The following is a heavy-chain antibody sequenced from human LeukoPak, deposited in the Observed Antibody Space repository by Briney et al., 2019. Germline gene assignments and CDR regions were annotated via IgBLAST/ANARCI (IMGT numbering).Heavy chain of an antibody. J-gene: IGHJ4*02. CDR2: IGTAGDT. Sequence: PGGSLRLSCAASGFTFSTYDMHWVRQATGKGLEWVSAIGTAGDTYYPGSVKGRFTISRENAKNSLYLQMNSLRAEDTAVYYCARVNYYDSSGYYYFDYWGQGTLVTVSS. V-gene: IGHV3-13*01. D-gene: IGHD3-22*01. CDR3: ARVNYYDSSGYYYFDY. CDR1: GFTFSTYD.